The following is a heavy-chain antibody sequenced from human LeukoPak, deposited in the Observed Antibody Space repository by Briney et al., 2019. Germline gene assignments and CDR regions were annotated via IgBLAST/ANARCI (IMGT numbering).Heavy chain of an antibody. CDR3: ARTRMVMATMLPDAFDI. J-gene: IGHJ3*02. CDR1: GVSISSGGYS. D-gene: IGHD5-24*01. V-gene: IGHV4-30-2*01. Sequence: PSQTLSLTCAVSGVSISSGGYSWSWIRQPPGKGLEWIGYIYHSGSTYYNPSLKSRVTISVDRSKNQFSLKLSSVTAADTAVYYCARTRMVMATMLPDAFDIWGQGTMVTVSS. CDR2: IYHSGST.